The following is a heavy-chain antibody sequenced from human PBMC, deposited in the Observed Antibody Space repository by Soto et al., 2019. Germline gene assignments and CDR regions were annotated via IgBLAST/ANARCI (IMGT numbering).Heavy chain of an antibody. Sequence: QVQLVQSGAEVKKPGASVKVSCKASGYTFTGYYMHWVRQAPGQGLEWMGWINPNSGGTNYAQKLQGWVTMTRDTSISTAYMELSRLRSDDTAVYYCASGSSGPLDFDYWGQGTLVTVSS. V-gene: IGHV1-2*04. J-gene: IGHJ4*02. CDR3: ASGSSGPLDFDY. CDR2: INPNSGGT. CDR1: GYTFTGYY. D-gene: IGHD6-19*01.